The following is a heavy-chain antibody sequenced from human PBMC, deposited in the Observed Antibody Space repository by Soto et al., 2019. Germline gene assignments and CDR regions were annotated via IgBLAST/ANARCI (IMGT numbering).Heavy chain of an antibody. V-gene: IGHV1-2*02. CDR3: TREIALGPEGFDC. D-gene: IGHD3-16*01. J-gene: IGHJ4*02. CDR1: GDIFTANY. CDR2: INPKSGGT. Sequence: ASVKVSCKASGDIFTANYIHWVRQAPGQGFEWMGWINPKSGGTNYPQKFQGRVTMTRDTSLSTVYMTLTRLTSDDTAVYYCTREIALGPEGFDCWGQGTLVTASS.